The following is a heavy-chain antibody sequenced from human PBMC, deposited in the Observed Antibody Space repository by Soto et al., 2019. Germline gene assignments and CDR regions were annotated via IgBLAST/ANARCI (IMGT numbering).Heavy chain of an antibody. D-gene: IGHD2-2*01. J-gene: IGHJ4*02. Sequence: PGGSLRLSCSASGFTFSSYAMHWVRQAPGKGLEYVSAISSNGGSTYYADSVKGRFTISRDNSKNTLYLQMSSLRAEDTAVYYCVKDFGVRCSSTSCYPVTFDYWGQGTLVTVSS. CDR1: GFTFSSYA. CDR3: VKDFGVRCSSTSCYPVTFDY. CDR2: ISSNGGST. V-gene: IGHV3-64D*08.